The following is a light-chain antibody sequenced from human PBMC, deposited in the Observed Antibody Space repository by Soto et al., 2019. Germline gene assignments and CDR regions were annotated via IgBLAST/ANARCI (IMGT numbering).Light chain of an antibody. V-gene: IGLV2-14*01. J-gene: IGLJ1*01. CDR3: SSYTSSSTLV. Sequence: QSVLTQPASVSGSPGQSITISCTGTSSEVGDYNFVSWYQQHPGKAPKLMIYDVSNRPSGVSNRFSGSKSGNTASLTISGLQAEDEADYYCSSYTSSSTLVFGTGTKVTVL. CDR1: SSEVGDYNF. CDR2: DVS.